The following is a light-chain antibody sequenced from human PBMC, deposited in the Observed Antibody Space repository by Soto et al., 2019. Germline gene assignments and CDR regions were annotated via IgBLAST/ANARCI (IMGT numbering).Light chain of an antibody. CDR3: SSWTSSSTYV. CDR2: DGS. V-gene: IGLV2-14*01. J-gene: IGLJ1*01. CDR1: SSDVGGYNY. Sequence: QSALTQPASVSGSPGQSIAISCTGTSSDVGGYNYVSWYQQYPGKAPKLVIYDGSNRPSGVSNRFSGSKSVNTASLTISGLQAEDEADYYCSSWTSSSTYVFGTGTKLTVL.